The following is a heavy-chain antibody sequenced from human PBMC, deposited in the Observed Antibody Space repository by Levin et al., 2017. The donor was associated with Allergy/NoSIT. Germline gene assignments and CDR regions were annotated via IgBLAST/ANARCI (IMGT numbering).Heavy chain of an antibody. CDR2: INPNSGGT. CDR3: ARQVVPAAMADDAFDI. V-gene: IGHV1-2*02. Sequence: ASVKVSCKASGYTFTGYYMHWVRQAPGQGLEWMGWINPNSGGTNYAQKFQGRVTMTRDTSISTAYMELSRLRSDDTAVYYCARQVVPAAMADDAFDIWGQGTMVTVSS. CDR1: GYTFTGYY. D-gene: IGHD2-2*01. J-gene: IGHJ3*02.